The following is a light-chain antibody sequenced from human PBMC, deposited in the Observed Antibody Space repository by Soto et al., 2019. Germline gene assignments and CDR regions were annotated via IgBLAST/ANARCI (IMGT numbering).Light chain of an antibody. CDR1: QSISHW. CDR2: KAS. CDR3: QQYNSFRA. J-gene: IGKJ1*01. Sequence: IQMTQSPSTLSASVGDRVTITCRASQSISHWLAWHQQKPGKAPKLLIYKASTLESGVPSRFSGSGSGTEFTLTISSLQPDDFATYYCQQYNSFRAIGQGTKVDI. V-gene: IGKV1-5*03.